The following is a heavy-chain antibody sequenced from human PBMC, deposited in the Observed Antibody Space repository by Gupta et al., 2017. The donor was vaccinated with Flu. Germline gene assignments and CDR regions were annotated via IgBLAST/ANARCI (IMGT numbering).Heavy chain of an antibody. CDR3: AKSHGMDV. CDR1: GYTFIKYD. CDR2: MNPNSGIT. Sequence: KVSCKTSGYTFIKYDINWVRQATGQGLEWMGWMNPNSGITAYSKRFQGRVTMTRNTSINTAYLELSSLMSDDTAVYYCAKSHGMDVWGQGTTVTVSS. V-gene: IGHV1-8*01. J-gene: IGHJ6*02.